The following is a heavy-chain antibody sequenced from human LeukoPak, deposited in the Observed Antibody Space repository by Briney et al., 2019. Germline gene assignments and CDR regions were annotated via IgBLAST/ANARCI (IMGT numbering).Heavy chain of an antibody. CDR3: ARAPKFRLVGVPKGPFDP. D-gene: IGHD1-26*01. CDR2: ISSSGSTI. Sequence: GGSLRLSCAASGFTFSDYYMGWIRQAPGKGLEWVSYISSSGSTIYYADSVKGRFTISRDNAKNSLYLQMNSLRAEDTAVYYCARAPKFRLVGVPKGPFDPWGQGSLVTVSS. V-gene: IGHV3-11*01. CDR1: GFTFSDYY. J-gene: IGHJ5*02.